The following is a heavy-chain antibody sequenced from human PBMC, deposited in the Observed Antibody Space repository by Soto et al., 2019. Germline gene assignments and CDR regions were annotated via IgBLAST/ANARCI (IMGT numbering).Heavy chain of an antibody. CDR3: ARVWVAAAGYFDY. V-gene: IGHV4-30-4*01. D-gene: IGHD6-13*01. CDR2: IYYSGST. Sequence: LSLTCTVSGGSISSGDYYWSWIRQPPGKGLEWIGYIYYSGSTYYNPSLKSRVTISVDTSKNQFSLKLSSVTAADTAVYYCARVWVAAAGYFDYWGQGTLVTVSS. CDR1: GGSISSGDYY. J-gene: IGHJ4*02.